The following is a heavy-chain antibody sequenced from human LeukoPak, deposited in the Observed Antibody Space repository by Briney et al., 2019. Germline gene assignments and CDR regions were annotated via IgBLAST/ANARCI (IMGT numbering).Heavy chain of an antibody. CDR2: INPNSGGT. CDR3: ASDPPSYDFWSGSYYMDV. D-gene: IGHD3-3*01. CDR1: GYTFTGYY. J-gene: IGHJ6*03. V-gene: IGHV1-2*06. Sequence: GASVKVSCKASGYTFTGYYMHWVRQAPGQGLEWMGRINPNSGGTNYAQKFQGRVTMTRDTSISTAYMELSRLRSDDTAVYYCASDPPSYDFWSGSYYMDVWGKGTTVTVSS.